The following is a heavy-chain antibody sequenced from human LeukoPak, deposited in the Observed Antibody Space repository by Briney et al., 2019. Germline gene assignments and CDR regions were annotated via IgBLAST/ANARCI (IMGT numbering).Heavy chain of an antibody. CDR3: ARAGWYTLDN. D-gene: IGHD2-15*01. J-gene: IGHJ4*02. V-gene: IGHV4-59*12. CDR1: GDSFSYFY. CDR2: IYNSGST. Sequence: SETLSLTCTVSGDSFSYFYWSWIRQPPGKELEWIGYIYNSGSTNYNPSLKSRVTTSVDNSKNQFSLKMSSMTAADTAVYYCARAGWYTLDNWGQGTLVTVSS.